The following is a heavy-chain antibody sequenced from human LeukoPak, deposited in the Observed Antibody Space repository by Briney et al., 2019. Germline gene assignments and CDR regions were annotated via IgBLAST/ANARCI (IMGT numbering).Heavy chain of an antibody. Sequence: GGSLRLSCAASGFDFSSFSMSWVRQAPGKGLEWVSSISSSSGYIYYADSLKGRFTISRDNSKNSLYLQVNSVTAEDTAVYFCARVLIAPATVDYWGQGTLVTVSS. CDR2: ISSSSGYI. J-gene: IGHJ4*02. V-gene: IGHV3-21*01. CDR1: GFDFSSFS. CDR3: ARVLIAPATVDY. D-gene: IGHD2-15*01.